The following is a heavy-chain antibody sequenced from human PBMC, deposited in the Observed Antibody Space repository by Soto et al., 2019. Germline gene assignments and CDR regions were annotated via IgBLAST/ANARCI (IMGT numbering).Heavy chain of an antibody. CDR3: ARRGGSYAGPPDY. J-gene: IGHJ4*01. CDR1: GYFFTNYG. CDR2: IYPGDSDT. V-gene: IGHV5-51*01. D-gene: IGHD1-26*01. Sequence: PXGSLKISCKGCGYFFTNYGIAWVRQMPGKGLEWMGMIYPGDSDTKISPSVQGQVALSVDRSNNTVYLQWSSLKASDTAMYFCARRGGSYAGPPDYWGRGTLVTASS.